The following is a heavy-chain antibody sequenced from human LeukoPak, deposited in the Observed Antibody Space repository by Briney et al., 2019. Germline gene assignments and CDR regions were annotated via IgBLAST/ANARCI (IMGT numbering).Heavy chain of an antibody. CDR3: ASKGATYSSSWYYVDY. CDR1: GGSISSSSYY. CDR2: IYYSGST. Sequence: PSEALSLTCTVSGGSISSSSYYWGWIRPPPGKGLEWIGSIYYSGSTYYNPSLKSRVTISVDTSKNQFSLKLSSVTAADTAVYYCASKGATYSSSWYYVDYWGQGTLVTVP. J-gene: IGHJ4*02. D-gene: IGHD6-13*01. V-gene: IGHV4-39*01.